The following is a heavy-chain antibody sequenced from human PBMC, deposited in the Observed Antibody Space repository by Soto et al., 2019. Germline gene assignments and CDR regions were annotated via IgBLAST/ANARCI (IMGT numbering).Heavy chain of an antibody. Sequence: QVQLVQSGAEVQKPGSSVKVSCKASGGTFSSYTISWVRQAPGQGLEWMGRIIPILGIANYAQKFQGRVTLTADKSTSPAYMELSSLRSEDTAVYYCARDAGYSSGYFDLWGRGTLVTVSS. CDR2: IIPILGIA. CDR1: GGTFSSYT. V-gene: IGHV1-69*08. J-gene: IGHJ2*01. CDR3: ARDAGYSSGYFDL. D-gene: IGHD6-19*01.